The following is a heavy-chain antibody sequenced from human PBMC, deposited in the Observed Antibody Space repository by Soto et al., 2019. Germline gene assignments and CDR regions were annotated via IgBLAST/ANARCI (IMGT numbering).Heavy chain of an antibody. J-gene: IGHJ6*02. V-gene: IGHV1-46*01. CDR3: ARGSSPFHYYVMDV. CDR1: GYTFTSYY. CDR2: INPSGGST. Sequence: QVQLVQSGAEVKKPGASVKVSCKASGYTFTSYYMHWVRQAPGQGLEWMGLINPSGGSTSYAQKSQGRVTMTNDTSTITVYMELSSLRSEDTAVYYCARGSSPFHYYVMDVWGQRTTVTVSS. D-gene: IGHD2-2*01.